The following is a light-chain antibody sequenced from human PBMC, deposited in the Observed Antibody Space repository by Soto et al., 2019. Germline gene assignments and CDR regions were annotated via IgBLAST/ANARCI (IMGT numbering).Light chain of an antibody. CDR1: QSVSSN. CDR2: GAS. V-gene: IGKV3-15*01. J-gene: IGKJ1*01. Sequence: EIVMTQSPATLSVSPGERATLSCRASQSVSSNLAWYQQKPGQAPRLLIYGASTRATGIPARFSGSGSGTEFTLTISSLQSEDFAAYYCHQYSHWPPWTFGPGTKVEIK. CDR3: HQYSHWPPWT.